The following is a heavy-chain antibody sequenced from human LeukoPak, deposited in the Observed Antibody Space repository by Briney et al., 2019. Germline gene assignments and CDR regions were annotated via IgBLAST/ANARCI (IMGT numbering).Heavy chain of an antibody. CDR2: IYHSGST. CDR1: GYSISSGYY. Sequence: TSETLSLTCTVSGYSISSGYYWGWIRQPPGKGLEWIGSIYHSGSTYYNPSLKSRVTISVDTSKNQFSLKLSSVTAADTAVYYCARVGDSSSWFDDWGQGTLVTVSS. J-gene: IGHJ4*02. D-gene: IGHD6-13*01. V-gene: IGHV4-38-2*02. CDR3: ARVGDSSSWFDD.